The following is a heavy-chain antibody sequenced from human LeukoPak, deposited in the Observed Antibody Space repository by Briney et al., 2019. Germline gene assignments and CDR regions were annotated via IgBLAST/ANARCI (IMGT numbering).Heavy chain of an antibody. CDR2: IKYDGSEQ. V-gene: IGHV3-7*03. D-gene: IGHD3-10*01. J-gene: IGHJ4*02. Sequence: GGSLRLSCTSSGFIFSSHWKNWVRQAPGKGPEWVANIKYDGSEQYYVDSVKGRFSISRDNTKNLLYLQMNSLRVEDTAVYYCARDYGWSFANWGQGTLVTVSS. CDR3: ARDYGWSFAN. CDR1: GFIFSSHW.